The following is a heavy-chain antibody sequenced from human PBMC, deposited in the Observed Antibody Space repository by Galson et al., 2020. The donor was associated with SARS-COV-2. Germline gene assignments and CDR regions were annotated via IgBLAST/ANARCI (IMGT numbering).Heavy chain of an antibody. CDR3: TKELGYCSVGSCFAMDV. V-gene: IGHV3-48*03. CDR2: ISTSGSTK. D-gene: IGHD2-15*01. J-gene: IGHJ6*02. Sequence: GESLKISCEASGFTFSSYEMNWVRPAPGKGLEWVSYISTSGSTKKYADSVKGRFTISRDNAKNSLYLQMNGLRADDTAVYYCTKELGYCSVGSCFAMDVWGQGTTVTVSS. CDR1: GFTFSSYE.